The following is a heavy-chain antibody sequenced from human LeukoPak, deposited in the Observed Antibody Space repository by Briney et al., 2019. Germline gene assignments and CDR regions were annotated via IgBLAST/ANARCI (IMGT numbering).Heavy chain of an antibody. D-gene: IGHD3-10*01. CDR1: GYTFTSYG. J-gene: IGHJ4*02. CDR2: ISAYNGNT. V-gene: IGHV1-18*04. CDR3: ARDRWYYGSGSSPLDY. Sequence: ASVKVSCKASGYTFTSYGISWVRQAPGQGLEWMGWISAYNGNTNYAQKLQGRVTMTTDTSTSTAYMELRSLRSDDTAVYYCARDRWYYGSGSSPLDYWGQGTLSPSPQ.